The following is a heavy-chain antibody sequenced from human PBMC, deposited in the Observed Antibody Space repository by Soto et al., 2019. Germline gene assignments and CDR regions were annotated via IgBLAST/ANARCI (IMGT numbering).Heavy chain of an antibody. Sequence: SETLSLTCAVYGGSFIGYYWSWIRQPPGKGLEWIGEINRSGSTNYNPSLKSRVTISVDTSKNQFSLKLTSVTAADTAVYYCARKALYSGSPSYFDYWGQGILVTVSS. V-gene: IGHV4-34*01. CDR1: GGSFIGYY. CDR2: INRSGST. CDR3: ARKALYSGSPSYFDY. D-gene: IGHD1-26*01. J-gene: IGHJ4*02.